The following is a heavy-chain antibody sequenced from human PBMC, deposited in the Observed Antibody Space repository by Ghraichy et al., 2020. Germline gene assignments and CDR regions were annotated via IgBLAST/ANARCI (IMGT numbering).Heavy chain of an antibody. Sequence: SETLSLTCAVYGGSFSGYYWSWIRQPPGKGLEWIGEINHSGSTNYNPSLKSRVTISVDTSKNQFSLKLSSVTAADTAVYYCARESESSTLVGYYYYGMDVWGQGTTVTVSS. CDR3: ARESESSTLVGYYYYGMDV. CDR2: INHSGST. CDR1: GGSFSGYY. D-gene: IGHD2-2*01. V-gene: IGHV4-34*01. J-gene: IGHJ6*02.